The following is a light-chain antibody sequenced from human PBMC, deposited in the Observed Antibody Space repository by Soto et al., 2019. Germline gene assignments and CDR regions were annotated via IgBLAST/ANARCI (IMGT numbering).Light chain of an antibody. CDR2: DAS. J-gene: IGKJ2*01. CDR1: QSITTW. Sequence: DIQMTQSPSTLSASVGDRVTIACRASQSITTWLAWYQQKPGKAPKLLIYDASSLQSGVPSRFSGSGSGTEFTLTISSLQPDDFATYYCQQYDSHSSSTFGQGTKLE. CDR3: QQYDSHSSST. V-gene: IGKV1-5*01.